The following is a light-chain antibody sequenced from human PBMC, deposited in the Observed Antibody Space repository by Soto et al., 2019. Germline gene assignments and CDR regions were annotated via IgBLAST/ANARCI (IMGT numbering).Light chain of an antibody. Sequence: DIQMTQSPSTLSASVGDRVTITCRASQSISSWLAGYQQKPGKAPKLLIYKASNLESGVPSRFSGSQSGTEFTLTISSLQPDDFATYFCQQYNDYSPRTFGQGTKVEIK. CDR2: KAS. CDR1: QSISSW. J-gene: IGKJ1*01. V-gene: IGKV1-5*03. CDR3: QQYNDYSPRT.